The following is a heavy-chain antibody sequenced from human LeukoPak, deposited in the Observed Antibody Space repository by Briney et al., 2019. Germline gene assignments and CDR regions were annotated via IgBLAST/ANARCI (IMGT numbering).Heavy chain of an antibody. CDR3: ARDQYDTWSRRGNFDS. V-gene: IGHV3-30*03. CDR2: ISNDATKK. CDR1: GFTFSTYA. D-gene: IGHD3/OR15-3a*01. Sequence: PGRSLRLSCAASGFTFSTYAMRWVRQAPGKGLEWVAVISNDATKKYYADSVKGRSTISRDNSENTLYLQMNSLRAEDTAVFYCARDQYDTWSRRGNFDSWGQGTLVIVSS. J-gene: IGHJ4*02.